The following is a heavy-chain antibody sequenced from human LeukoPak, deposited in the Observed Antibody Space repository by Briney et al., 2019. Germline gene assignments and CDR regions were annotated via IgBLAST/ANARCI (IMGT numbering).Heavy chain of an antibody. CDR2: MNPNSGNT. J-gene: IGHJ5*02. D-gene: IGHD2-2*01. CDR3: ARGGYCSSTSCYWFDP. CDR1: GYTFTSYD. V-gene: IGHV1-8*01. Sequence: ASVKVSCKASGYTFTSYDINWVRQATGQGLEWMGWMNPNSGNTGYAQKFQGRVTMTRNTSISTAYMELSSLRSEDTAVYYCARGGYCSSTSCYWFDPWGQGTLVTVSS.